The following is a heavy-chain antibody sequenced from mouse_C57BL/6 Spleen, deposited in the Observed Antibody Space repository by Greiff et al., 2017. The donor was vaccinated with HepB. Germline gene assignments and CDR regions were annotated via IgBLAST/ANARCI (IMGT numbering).Heavy chain of an antibody. D-gene: IGHD1-3*01. Sequence: EVQGVESAGGLVKPGGSLKLSCAASGFTFSSYAMSWVRQTPEKRLEWVATISDGGSYTYYPDNVKGRFTISRDNAKNNLYLQMSHLKSEDTAMYYCARVKFYAMDYWGQGTSVTVSS. CDR2: ISDGGSYT. J-gene: IGHJ4*01. V-gene: IGHV5-4*01. CDR1: GFTFSSYA. CDR3: ARVKFYAMDY.